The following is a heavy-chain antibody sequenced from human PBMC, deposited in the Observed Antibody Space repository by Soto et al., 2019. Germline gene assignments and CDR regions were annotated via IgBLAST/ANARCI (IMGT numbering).Heavy chain of an antibody. CDR3: ARDNSNYIVGMDF. CDR1: GFTFSSYW. CDR2: ISGSGGDT. J-gene: IGHJ6*02. V-gene: IGHV3-23*01. D-gene: IGHD4-4*01. Sequence: PGGSLRLSCAASGFTFSSYWMHWVRQAPGKGLEWVSGISGSGGDTLYADSVKGRFTISRDNSKNTLYLQMNSLRVEDTAVYYCARDNSNYIVGMDFWGQGTTVTVSS.